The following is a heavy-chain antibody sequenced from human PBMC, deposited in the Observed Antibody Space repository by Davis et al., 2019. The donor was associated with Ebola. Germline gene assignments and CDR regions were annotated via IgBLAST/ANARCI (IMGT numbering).Heavy chain of an antibody. D-gene: IGHD3-3*01. V-gene: IGHV1-18*01. CDR1: GYTFTSYG. CDR3: ARGSDFWSGYYTEGYYYMDV. CDR2: ISAYNGNT. Sequence: ASVKVSCKASGYTFTSYGISWVRQAPGQGLEWMGWISAYNGNTNYAQKLQGRVTMTTDTSTSTAYMELRSLRSDDTAVYYCARGSDFWSGYYTEGYYYMDVWGKGTTVTVSS. J-gene: IGHJ6*03.